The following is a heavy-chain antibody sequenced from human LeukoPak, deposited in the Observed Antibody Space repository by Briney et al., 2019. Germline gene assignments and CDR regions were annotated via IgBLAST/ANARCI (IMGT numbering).Heavy chain of an antibody. CDR3: ARGSSRDYYYMDV. J-gene: IGHJ6*03. Sequence: PSETLSLTCTVSGGSSTHYYYSWVRQPAGKGLEWIGRISTSGSTNYNPSPRSRVTISVDKSKNLLSLKLSSVTAADTAVYYCARGSSRDYYYMDVWGKGTTVTVSS. CDR2: ISTSGST. V-gene: IGHV4-4*07. CDR1: GGSSTHYY.